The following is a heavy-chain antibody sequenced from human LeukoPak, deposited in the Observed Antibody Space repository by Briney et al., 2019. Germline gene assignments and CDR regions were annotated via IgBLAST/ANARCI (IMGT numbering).Heavy chain of an antibody. CDR3: TRDPGGSYSWFDP. Sequence: PGGSLRLSCTASGFTFGDYAMSWVRQAPGKGREGVGFIRSKAYGGTTEYAASVKGRFTISRDDSKSIAYLQMNSLKTEDTAVYYCTRDPGGSYSWFDPWGQGTLVTVSS. D-gene: IGHD1-26*01. J-gene: IGHJ5*02. CDR1: GFTFGDYA. V-gene: IGHV3-49*04. CDR2: IRSKAYGGTT.